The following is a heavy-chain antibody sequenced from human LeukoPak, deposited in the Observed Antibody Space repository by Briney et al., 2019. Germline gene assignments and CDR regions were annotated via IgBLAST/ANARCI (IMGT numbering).Heavy chain of an antibody. CDR2: ISSSSSYI. CDR1: GFTFSSYS. J-gene: IGHJ4*02. Sequence: GGSLRLSCAASGFTFSSYSMNWVRQAPGKGLEWVSSISSSSSYIYYADSVKGRFTISRDNSKNTLYLQMNSLRAEDTAVYYCAKDRVRANSWYYFDYWGQGTLVTVSS. CDR3: AKDRVRANSWYYFDY. D-gene: IGHD6-13*01. V-gene: IGHV3-21*04.